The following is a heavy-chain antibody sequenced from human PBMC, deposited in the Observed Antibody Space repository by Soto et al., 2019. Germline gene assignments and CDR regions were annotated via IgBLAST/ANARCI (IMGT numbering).Heavy chain of an antibody. V-gene: IGHV4-59*08. CDR3: ARQGFGQLHGLVDV. D-gene: IGHD3-10*01. CDR2: IHHSGST. J-gene: IGHJ6*02. Sequence: QVQLQESGPGLVKPSETLSLTCSVSGGSITSHYCSWFRQLPGKGLEWIGYIHHSGSTSYNPSLKSRLNLSVLTYXTQFSLKVSSVTAADTALYFCARQGFGQLHGLVDVWGPGTTVTVS. CDR1: GGSITSHY.